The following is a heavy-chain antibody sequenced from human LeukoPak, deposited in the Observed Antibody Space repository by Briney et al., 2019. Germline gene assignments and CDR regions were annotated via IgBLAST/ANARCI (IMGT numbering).Heavy chain of an antibody. J-gene: IGHJ5*02. Sequence: GGSLRLSCAASGFTFRTSGMNWVRQAPGKGLEWVSYISSSGTTISYAQSVKGRFTITRDNAQNSLTLHMNTLRADDTAVYYCARKTCGDGSCYGFDPWGQGTLVTVSS. D-gene: IGHD2-15*01. CDR2: ISSSGTTI. V-gene: IGHV3-48*01. CDR1: GFTFRTSG. CDR3: ARKTCGDGSCYGFDP.